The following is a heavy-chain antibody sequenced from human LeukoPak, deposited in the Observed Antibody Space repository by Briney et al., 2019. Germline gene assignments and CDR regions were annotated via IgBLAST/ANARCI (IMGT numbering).Heavy chain of an antibody. V-gene: IGHV3-7*03. CDR3: AKAPSAGYSGYDCFFDY. J-gene: IGHJ4*02. Sequence: GGSLRLSCAASGFTFSSYWMSWVRQAPGKGLEWVANIKQDGSEKYYVDSVKGRFTISRDNAKNSLYLQMNSLRAEDTALYYCAKAPSAGYSGYDCFFDYWGQGILVTVSS. CDR2: IKQDGSEK. D-gene: IGHD5-12*01. CDR1: GFTFSSYW.